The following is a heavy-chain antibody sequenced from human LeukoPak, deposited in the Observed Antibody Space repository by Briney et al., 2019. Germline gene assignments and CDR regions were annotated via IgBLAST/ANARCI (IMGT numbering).Heavy chain of an antibody. V-gene: IGHV3-23*01. D-gene: IGHD3-16*01. Sequence: PGGSLRLSCAASGLTFSTYGMTWVRQAPGKGLQWVSLIRGSGVTTYYADSVKGRFTISRDNSENTVYLQMNSLRADDTAVYYCAKAGRGDSSWSDSWGQGTLVTVSS. CDR2: IRGSGVTT. CDR3: AKAGRGDSSWSDS. J-gene: IGHJ5*01. CDR1: GLTFSTYG.